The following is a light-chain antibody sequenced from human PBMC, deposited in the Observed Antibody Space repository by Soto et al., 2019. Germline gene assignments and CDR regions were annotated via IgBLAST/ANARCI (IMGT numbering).Light chain of an antibody. CDR2: DVS. J-gene: IGLJ1*01. V-gene: IGLV2-14*01. CDR1: ISDVGGYNT. Sequence: QSVLTKPASVSGSPGGSITISCTGTISDVGGYNTVSWYQQHPGKVPKLMIHDVSDRPSWVSDRFSGSKSGNTASLTISGLQAEDEADYYCSSYTTSISYVFGTGTKVTVL. CDR3: SSYTTSISYV.